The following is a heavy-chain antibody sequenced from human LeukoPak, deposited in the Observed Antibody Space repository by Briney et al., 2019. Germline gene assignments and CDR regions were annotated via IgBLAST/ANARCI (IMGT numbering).Heavy chain of an antibody. J-gene: IGHJ4*02. Sequence: ASVKVSCKASGGTFSSYAISWVRQAPGQGLEWMGGIIPIFGTANYAQKFQGRVTITTDESTSPAYMELSSLRSEDTAVYYCARAPQGDILTGYLDYWGQRTLVTVSS. CDR1: GGTFSSYA. V-gene: IGHV1-69*05. D-gene: IGHD3-9*01. CDR3: ARAPQGDILTGYLDY. CDR2: IIPIFGTA.